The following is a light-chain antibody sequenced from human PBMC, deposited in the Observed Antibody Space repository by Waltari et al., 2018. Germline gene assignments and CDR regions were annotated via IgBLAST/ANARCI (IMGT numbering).Light chain of an antibody. CDR3: QQSYSTWT. J-gene: IGKJ1*01. V-gene: IGKV1-39*01. Sequence: DRVTITCRASQTISDYLNWYQQNPGEAPRLLIYAAASLHSGVPSRFSGSGSGTDFTLTISSLQPEDIATYYCQQSYSTWTFGQGTKVEIK. CDR2: AAA. CDR1: QTISDY.